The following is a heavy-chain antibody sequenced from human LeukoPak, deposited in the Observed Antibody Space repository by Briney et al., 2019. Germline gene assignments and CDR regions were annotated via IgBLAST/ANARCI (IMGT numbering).Heavy chain of an antibody. D-gene: IGHD2-21*02. V-gene: IGHV4-59*01. CDR1: GGSISSYY. Sequence: KSSETLSLTCTVSGGSISSYYWSWIRQPPGKGLEWIGYIYYSGSTNYNPSLKSRVTISVDTSKNQFSLKLSSVTAADTAVYYCARVKNCGGDCYSFDYWGQGTLVTVSS. CDR3: ARVKNCGGDCYSFDY. J-gene: IGHJ4*02. CDR2: IYYSGST.